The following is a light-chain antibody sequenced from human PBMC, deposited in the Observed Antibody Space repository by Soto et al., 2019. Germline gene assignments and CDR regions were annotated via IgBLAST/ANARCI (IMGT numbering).Light chain of an antibody. J-gene: IGLJ3*02. V-gene: IGLV5-45*03. CDR2: YKSDSDK. CDR1: SGINVGTYR. CDR3: MIWHSSAWV. Sequence: QLVLTQPSSLSASPGASASLTCTLRSGINVGTYRIYWYQQKPGSPPQYLLRYKSDSDKQQGSGVPSRFSGSKDASANAGILLLSGLQSEDEADYYCMIWHSSAWVFGGGTKLTVL.